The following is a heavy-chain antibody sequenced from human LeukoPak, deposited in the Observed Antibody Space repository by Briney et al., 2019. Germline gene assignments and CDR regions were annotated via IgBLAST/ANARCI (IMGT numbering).Heavy chain of an antibody. Sequence: PGGSLRLSCVGSGFNFNAYGMNWVRQAPGEGLEWLAFISGTNRAIHYADSVKGRFTITRDNAKNTLSLQMNSLRVEDTALYYCAKAQGYATSWSPFDYWGQGTLVTVCS. CDR2: ISGTNRAI. V-gene: IGHV3-48*01. CDR3: AKAQGYATSWSPFDY. J-gene: IGHJ4*02. D-gene: IGHD2-2*01. CDR1: GFNFNAYG.